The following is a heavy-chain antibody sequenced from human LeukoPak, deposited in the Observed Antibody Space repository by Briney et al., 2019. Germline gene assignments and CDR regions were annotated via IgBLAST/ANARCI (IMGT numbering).Heavy chain of an antibody. Sequence: PGGSLRLPSAASGFTFSSYAMSWVRQAPGKGPEWVSGISARDGSTWYGASGKGRFTISRDISKNTLYLQMNSLRADDTAVYYCAKEIAVAGRPLLDSWGQGTLVTVSS. CDR2: ISARDGST. CDR1: GFTFSSYA. D-gene: IGHD6-19*01. J-gene: IGHJ4*02. V-gene: IGHV3-23*01. CDR3: AKEIAVAGRPLLDS.